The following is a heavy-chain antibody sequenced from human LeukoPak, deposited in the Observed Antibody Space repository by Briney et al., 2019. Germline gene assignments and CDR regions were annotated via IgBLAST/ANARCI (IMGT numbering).Heavy chain of an antibody. Sequence: GGSLRLSCAASGFTFSSYGMHWVRQTPGKGLEWVAVIWYDGSNKYYADSVKGRFTISRDNSKNTLYLQMNSLRAEDTAVYYCARDCLAVAGTRPCDAFDIWGQGTMVTVSS. J-gene: IGHJ3*02. V-gene: IGHV3-33*01. CDR1: GFTFSSYG. CDR2: IWYDGSNK. CDR3: ARDCLAVAGTRPCDAFDI. D-gene: IGHD6-19*01.